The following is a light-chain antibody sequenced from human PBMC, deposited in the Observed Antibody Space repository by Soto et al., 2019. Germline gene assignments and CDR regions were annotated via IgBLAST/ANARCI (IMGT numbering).Light chain of an antibody. Sequence: DIEFTQSRSFLSAAGVYIFTVTFPASQGISIYLAWYQQKPGKAPKLLIYAASTLQSGVPSRFSGSGPGTEFTLTITSLQPDHFAPYSCHQLFDPPITFAEGTRLEIK. CDR3: HQLFDPPIT. J-gene: IGKJ5*01. CDR1: QGISIY. CDR2: AAS. V-gene: IGKV1-9*01.